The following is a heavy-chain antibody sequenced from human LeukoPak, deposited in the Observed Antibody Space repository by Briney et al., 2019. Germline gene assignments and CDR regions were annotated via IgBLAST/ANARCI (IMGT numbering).Heavy chain of an antibody. J-gene: IGHJ4*02. Sequence: ASVKVSCKASGGTFSSYAISWVRQAPGQGLEWMGIINPSGGSTSYAQKFQGRVTMTRDTSTSTVYMELSSLRSEDTAVYYCARARGDIVLMVAPDFDYWGQGTLVTVSS. CDR1: GGTFSSYA. CDR2: INPSGGST. D-gene: IGHD2-8*01. V-gene: IGHV1-46*01. CDR3: ARARGDIVLMVAPDFDY.